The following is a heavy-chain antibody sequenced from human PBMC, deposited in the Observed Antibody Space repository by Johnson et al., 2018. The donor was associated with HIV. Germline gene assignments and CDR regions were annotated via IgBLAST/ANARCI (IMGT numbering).Heavy chain of an antibody. J-gene: IGHJ3*02. Sequence: VQLVESGGGVVQPGRSLRLSCAASGFTFSSYAMHWVRQAPGKGLEWVAVISYDGSNKYYADSMKGRFTISRDNSKNTLYLQMNSLRAEDTAVYYCARVYSSSSAHAFDIWGQGTMVTVSS. V-gene: IGHV3-30*04. D-gene: IGHD6-6*01. CDR3: ARVYSSSSAHAFDI. CDR2: ISYDGSNK. CDR1: GFTFSSYA.